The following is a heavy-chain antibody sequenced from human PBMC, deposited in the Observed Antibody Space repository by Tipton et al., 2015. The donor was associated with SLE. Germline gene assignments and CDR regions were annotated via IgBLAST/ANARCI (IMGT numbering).Heavy chain of an antibody. CDR3: ARALAGSGYFDLDY. CDR2: IYYSGST. J-gene: IGHJ4*02. CDR1: GGSLSSGDYH. Sequence: TLSLTCTVSGGSLSSGDYHWSWIRQPPGKGLEWIGYIYYSGSTYYNPSLKSRVTISVDTSKNQFSLKLSSVTAADTAVYYCARALAGSGYFDLDYWGQGTLVTVSS. V-gene: IGHV4-30-4*01. D-gene: IGHD5-12*01.